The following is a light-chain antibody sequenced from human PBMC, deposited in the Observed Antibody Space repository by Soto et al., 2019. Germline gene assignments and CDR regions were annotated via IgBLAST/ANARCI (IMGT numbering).Light chain of an antibody. Sequence: DIVMTQSPLSLPVTPGAPASISCRSSQSLLHSNGYNYLDWYLQKPGQSPQLLIYLGSNRASGVPDRCSGSGSGTDFTLKISRVEAEDVGVYYCMQVLQSPYTVGQGTKLEIK. CDR1: QSLLHSNGYNY. CDR2: LGS. CDR3: MQVLQSPYT. J-gene: IGKJ2*01. V-gene: IGKV2-28*01.